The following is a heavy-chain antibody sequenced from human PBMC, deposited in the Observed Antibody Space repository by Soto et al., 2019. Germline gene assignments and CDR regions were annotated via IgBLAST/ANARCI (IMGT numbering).Heavy chain of an antibody. D-gene: IGHD4-17*01. Sequence: QVQLQESGPGLVKPSQTLSLTCTVSGGSISSGGYYWSWIRQHPGKGLEWIGYIYYSGSTYYNPSLKSRVTISVDTSKNQFSLKLSSVTAADTAVYYCAREGMTTVISHAFDIWGQGTMVTVSS. CDR1: GGSISSGGYY. J-gene: IGHJ3*02. CDR2: IYYSGST. V-gene: IGHV4-31*03. CDR3: AREGMTTVISHAFDI.